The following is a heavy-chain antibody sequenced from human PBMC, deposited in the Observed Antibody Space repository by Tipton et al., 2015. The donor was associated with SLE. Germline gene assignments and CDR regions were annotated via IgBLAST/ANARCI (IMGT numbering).Heavy chain of an antibody. D-gene: IGHD5-12*01. CDR2: IYYSGST. Sequence: TLSLTCTVSSGSISSHYWSWIRQPPGKGLEWIGYIYYSGSTNYNPSLKSRVTISVDTSKNQFSLKLSSVTAADTAVYYCARAPGWLRVFDYWGQGTLVTVSS. J-gene: IGHJ4*02. V-gene: IGHV4-59*11. CDR3: ARAPGWLRVFDY. CDR1: SGSISSHY.